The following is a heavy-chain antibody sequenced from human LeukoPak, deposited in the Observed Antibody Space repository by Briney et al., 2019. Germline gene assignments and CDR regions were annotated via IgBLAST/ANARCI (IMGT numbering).Heavy chain of an antibody. J-gene: IGHJ6*02. CDR3: TTDPPHYYDSSGPMDA. Sequence: GGSLRLSCAVSGLIFSNAWMNWVRQAPGKGLEWVGRIKRETDGGTTDYAAPVKGRFTISRDDSKNTLYMQMNSLKTEDTAMYYCTTDPPHYYDSSGPMDAWGQRTTVTLSS. CDR1: GLIFSNAW. CDR2: IKRETDGGTT. V-gene: IGHV3-15*07. D-gene: IGHD3-22*01.